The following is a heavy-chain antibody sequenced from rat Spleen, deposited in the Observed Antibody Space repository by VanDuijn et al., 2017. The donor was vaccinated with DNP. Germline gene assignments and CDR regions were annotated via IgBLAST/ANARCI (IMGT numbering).Heavy chain of an antibody. CDR1: GFTFSNYG. CDR3: VTRGTGSDNWFAY. Sequence: EVQLVESGGGLVQPGRSLKLSCVASGFTFSNYGMAWVRQAPGKGLEWMGEIKQDSSVVNHNPSLRDRFTISRDNAQNSLYLQMNSLGSADTATYYCVTRGTGSDNWFAYWGQGTLVTVSS. CDR2: IKQDSSVV. V-gene: IGHV4-2*01. D-gene: IGHD5-1*01. J-gene: IGHJ3*01.